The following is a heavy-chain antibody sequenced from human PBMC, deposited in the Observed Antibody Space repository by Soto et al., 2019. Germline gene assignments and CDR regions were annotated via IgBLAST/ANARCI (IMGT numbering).Heavy chain of an antibody. V-gene: IGHV3-30*19. Sequence: QVQLVESGGGVVQPGASLRLSCVGSGFTFRSYVIHWVRQAPGKGLEWVALTSYDGSNKYYDDSVTGRFTISRDNSRNTVDLHMDSLRLEDTALYYFARWGTTGGLDVWGQGTLVSVSS. CDR2: TSYDGSNK. CDR1: GFTFRSYV. D-gene: IGHD3-16*01. J-gene: IGHJ4*02. CDR3: ARWGTTGGLDV.